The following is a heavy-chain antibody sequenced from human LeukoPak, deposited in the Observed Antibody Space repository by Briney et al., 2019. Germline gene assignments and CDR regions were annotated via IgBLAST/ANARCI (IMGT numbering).Heavy chain of an antibody. CDR2: IYHSGST. J-gene: IGHJ4*02. D-gene: IGHD6-19*01. V-gene: IGHV4-38-2*02. CDR3: ARELNAVAGFDY. CDR1: AYSISSGYY. Sequence: SETLSLTCTVSAYSISSGYYWGWIRQPPGKGLEWIGSIYHSGSTNYNPSLKSRVTISVDKSKNQFSLKLSSVTAADTAVYYCARELNAVAGFDYWGQGTLVTVSS.